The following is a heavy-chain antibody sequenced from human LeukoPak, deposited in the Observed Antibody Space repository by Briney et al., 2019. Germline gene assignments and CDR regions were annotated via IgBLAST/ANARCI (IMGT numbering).Heavy chain of an antibody. J-gene: IGHJ3*02. CDR1: GFTFSSYA. D-gene: IGHD2-15*01. Sequence: TGGSLRLSCAASGFTFSSYAMSWVRQAPGKGLEWVSAISGSGGSTYYADSVKGRFTISRDNSKNTLYLQMNSLRAEDTAVYYCANGYCSGGSCYNDAFDIWGQGTMVTVSS. CDR2: ISGSGGST. CDR3: ANGYCSGGSCYNDAFDI. V-gene: IGHV3-23*01.